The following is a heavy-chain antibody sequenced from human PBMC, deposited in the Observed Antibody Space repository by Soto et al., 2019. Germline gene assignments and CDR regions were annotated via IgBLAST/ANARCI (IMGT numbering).Heavy chain of an antibody. Sequence: ASVKVSCKVSGYTLTELSMHWVRQAPGKGLEWMGGFDPEDGETIYAQKFQGRVTMTEDTSTDTAYMELSSLRSEDTAVYYCATYCSSTGCYTGTYNWFDPWGQGTLVTVSS. J-gene: IGHJ5*02. CDR1: GYTLTELS. CDR3: ATYCSSTGCYTGTYNWFDP. V-gene: IGHV1-24*01. CDR2: FDPEDGET. D-gene: IGHD2-2*02.